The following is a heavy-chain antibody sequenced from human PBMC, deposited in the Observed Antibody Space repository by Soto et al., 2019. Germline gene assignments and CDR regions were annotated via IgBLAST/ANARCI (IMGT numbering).Heavy chain of an antibody. CDR3: ARHVYDFWSGYHYYYGMDV. V-gene: IGHV4-61*01. D-gene: IGHD3-3*01. CDR1: GCSVSSGSYY. Sequence: SETLSLTCPVSGCSVSSGSYYWSWIRQPPGKGLEWIGYIYYSGSTNYNPSLKSRVTISVDTSKNQFSLKLSSVTAADTAVYYCARHVYDFWSGYHYYYGMDVWGQGTTVTVSS. J-gene: IGHJ6*02. CDR2: IYYSGST.